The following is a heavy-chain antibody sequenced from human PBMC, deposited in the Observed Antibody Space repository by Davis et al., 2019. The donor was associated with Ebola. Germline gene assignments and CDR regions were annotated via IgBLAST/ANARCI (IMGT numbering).Heavy chain of an antibody. CDR3: ARGGGAARPYYYYYGMDV. CDR1: GGTFSSYT. CDR2: IIPILGIA. Sequence: SVKVSCKASGGTFSSYTISWVRQAPGQGLEWMGRIIPILGIANYAQKFQGRVTITADKSTSTAYMELSSLRSEDTAVYYCARGGGAARPYYYYYGMDVWGQGTMVTVSS. V-gene: IGHV1-69*02. D-gene: IGHD6-6*01. J-gene: IGHJ6*02.